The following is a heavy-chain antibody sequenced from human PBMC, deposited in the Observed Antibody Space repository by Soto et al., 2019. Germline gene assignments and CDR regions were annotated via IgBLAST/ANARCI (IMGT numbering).Heavy chain of an antibody. J-gene: IGHJ6*02. D-gene: IGHD2-2*01. CDR3: AKDNLKYCSSTSCYAFDYYYYYGMDV. CDR1: GFTFSSYA. Sequence: SLRLSCAASGFTFSSYAMSWVRQAPGKGLEWVSAISGSGGSTYYADSVKGRFTISRDNSKNTLYLQMNSLRAEDTVVYYCAKDNLKYCSSTSCYAFDYYYYYGMDVWGQGTTVTVSS. V-gene: IGHV3-23*01. CDR2: ISGSGGST.